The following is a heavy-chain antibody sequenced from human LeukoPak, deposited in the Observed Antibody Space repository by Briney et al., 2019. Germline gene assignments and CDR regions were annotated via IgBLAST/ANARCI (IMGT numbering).Heavy chain of an antibody. D-gene: IGHD4-11*01. J-gene: IGHJ4*02. CDR2: IYSGGST. CDR3: ARALQGYFDY. CDR1: GFTVSSNY. V-gene: IGHV3-66*01. Sequence: PGGSLRLSCAASGFTVSSNYMSWVRQAPGKGLEWVSVIYSGGSTYYADSVRGRFTISRDNSKNTLYLQMNSLRAEDTAVYYCARALQGYFDYWGQGTLVTVSS.